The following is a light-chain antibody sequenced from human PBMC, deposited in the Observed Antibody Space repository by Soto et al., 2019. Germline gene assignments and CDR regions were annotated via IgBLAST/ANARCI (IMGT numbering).Light chain of an antibody. CDR1: QTVPGNY. CDR3: HQYTSPPWT. Sequence: ELVLTQSPDTLSLSPGERATLSCRASQTVPGNYLAWFQQKPGQAPRLLIYGASSRAPATPDRFSGSGSGADFTLTISRLESEDFAIYYCHQYTSPPWTVGQGTRVE. V-gene: IGKV3-20*01. CDR2: GAS. J-gene: IGKJ1*01.